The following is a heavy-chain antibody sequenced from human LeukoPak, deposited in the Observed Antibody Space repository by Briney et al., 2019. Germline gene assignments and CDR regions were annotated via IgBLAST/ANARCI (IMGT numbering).Heavy chain of an antibody. V-gene: IGHV4-34*01. D-gene: IGHD2-2*01. CDR2: IYHSGST. J-gene: IGHJ5*02. Sequence: PSETLSLTCAVYGGSFSGYYWSWIRQPPGKGLEWIGEIYHSGSTNYNPSLKSRVTISVDKSKNQFSLKLSSVTAADTAVYYCARSSSYCSSTSCYANWFDPWGQGTLVTVSS. CDR3: ARSSSYCSSTSCYANWFDP. CDR1: GGSFSGYY.